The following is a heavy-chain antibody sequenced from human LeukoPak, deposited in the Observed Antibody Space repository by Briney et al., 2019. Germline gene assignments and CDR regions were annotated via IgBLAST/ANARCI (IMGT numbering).Heavy chain of an antibody. Sequence: ASVKVSCKASGYTFTGYYMHWVRQAPGRGLEWMGWINPNSGGTNYAQKFQGRVTMTRDTSISTAYMEMSRLRSDDTAVYYCAREIWSYYYGSGNNDAFGIWGQGTMVTVSS. D-gene: IGHD3-10*01. V-gene: IGHV1-2*02. CDR2: INPNSGGT. J-gene: IGHJ3*02. CDR3: AREIWSYYYGSGNNDAFGI. CDR1: GYTFTGYY.